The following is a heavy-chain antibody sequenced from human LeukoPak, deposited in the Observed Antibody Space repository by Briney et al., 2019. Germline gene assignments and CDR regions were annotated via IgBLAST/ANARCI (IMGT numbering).Heavy chain of an antibody. CDR2: IKQDGSEK. CDR1: GFTLSSYW. J-gene: IGHJ6*02. CDR3: ARDQDNWNDLGYYYYGMDV. Sequence: QPGGSLRLSCAASGFTLSSYWMSWVRQAPGKGLEWVANIKQDGSEKYYVDSVKGRFTISRDNAKNSLYLQMNSLRAEDTAVYYCARDQDNWNDLGYYYYGMDVWGQGTTVTVSS. D-gene: IGHD1-20*01. V-gene: IGHV3-7*01.